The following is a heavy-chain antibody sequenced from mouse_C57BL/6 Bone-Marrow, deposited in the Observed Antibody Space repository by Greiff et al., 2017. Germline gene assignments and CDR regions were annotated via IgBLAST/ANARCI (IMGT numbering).Heavy chain of an antibody. J-gene: IGHJ3*01. D-gene: IGHD1-1*01. CDR2: ISSGGSYT. CDR1: GFTFSSYG. Sequence: DVKLVESGGDLVKPGGSLKLSCAASGFTFSSYGMSWVRQTPDKRLEWVATISSGGSYTYYPDSVKGRFTISRDNAKNTLYLQRISLKSEDTAMYYCARHDYGTWFAYWGQGTLVTVSA. V-gene: IGHV5-6*02. CDR3: ARHDYGTWFAY.